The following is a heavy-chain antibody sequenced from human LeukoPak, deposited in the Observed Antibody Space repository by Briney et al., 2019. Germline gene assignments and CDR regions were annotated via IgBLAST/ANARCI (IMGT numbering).Heavy chain of an antibody. CDR1: GGSISSSSYY. CDR2: IYYSGST. J-gene: IGHJ5*02. CDR3: ARQRARSSSSFLLSTRSYNWFDP. V-gene: IGHV4-39*01. D-gene: IGHD6-13*01. Sequence: PSETLSLTCTVSGGSISSSSYYWGWIRQPPGKGLEWIGSIYYSGSTYHNPSLKSRVTISVDTSKNQFSLKLSSVTAADTAVYYCARQRARSSSSFLLSTRSYNWFDPWGQGTLVTVSS.